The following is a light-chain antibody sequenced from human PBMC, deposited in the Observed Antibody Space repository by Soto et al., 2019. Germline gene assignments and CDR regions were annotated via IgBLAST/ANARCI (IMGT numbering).Light chain of an antibody. CDR1: QSVSSY. CDR2: DAS. V-gene: IGKV3-11*01. CDR3: EQRSNWIS. J-gene: IGKJ5*01. Sequence: EIVLTQSPATLSLSPGERATLSCRASQSVSSYLAWYQQKPGQAPRLLIYDASNRATGILARFSGSGSGTDFTLTISSLESEDFAVYYCEQRSNWISFGQGTRLEI.